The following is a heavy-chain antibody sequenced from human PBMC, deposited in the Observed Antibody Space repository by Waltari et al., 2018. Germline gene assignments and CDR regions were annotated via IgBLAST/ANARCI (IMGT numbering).Heavy chain of an antibody. Sequence: VQLVQSGAEVKKPGSSVKVSCKAAGGTFSNYARSWVRQAPGQGLEWVGGIIPMFGKTNYTQKFQGRVTITTDESTSTAFMELSSLRSEDTAVYYCVYKGYISGRRNLDYWGQGTLVTVSS. J-gene: IGHJ4*02. D-gene: IGHD6-19*01. CDR3: VYKGYISGRRNLDY. V-gene: IGHV1-69*05. CDR1: GGTFSNYA. CDR2: IIPMFGKT.